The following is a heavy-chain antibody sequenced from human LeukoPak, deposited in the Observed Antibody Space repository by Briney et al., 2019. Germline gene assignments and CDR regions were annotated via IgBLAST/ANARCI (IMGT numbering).Heavy chain of an antibody. CDR3: ARDMYYYDSSGYYPDY. Sequence: GGSLRLSCAASGFTFDDYGMGWVRHAPGKGLEWVSGINWNGGSTGYADSVKGRFTISRDNAKNSLYLQMNSLRAEDTALYYCARDMYYYDSSGYYPDYWGQGTLVTVSS. J-gene: IGHJ4*02. CDR1: GFTFDDYG. CDR2: INWNGGST. D-gene: IGHD3-22*01. V-gene: IGHV3-20*04.